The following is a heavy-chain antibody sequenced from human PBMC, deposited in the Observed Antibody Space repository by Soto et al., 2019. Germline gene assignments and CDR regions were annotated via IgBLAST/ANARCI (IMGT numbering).Heavy chain of an antibody. CDR2: IYYSGST. CDR3: AREAANYYDGSGYSRFFDY. J-gene: IGHJ4*02. V-gene: IGHV4-30-4*01. CDR1: GGSISSGDYY. D-gene: IGHD3-22*01. Sequence: PSETLSLTCTVSGGSISSGDYYWSWIRQPPGKGLEWIGYIYYSGSTYYNPSLKSRVTISVDRSKNQFSLKLNSVTAADTAVYYCAREAANYYDGSGYSRFFDYGGQGTLVTVAS.